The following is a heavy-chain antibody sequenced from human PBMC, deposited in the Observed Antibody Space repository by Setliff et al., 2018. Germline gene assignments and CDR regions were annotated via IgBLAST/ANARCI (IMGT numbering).Heavy chain of an antibody. Sequence: GASVKVSCKASGYSFSNYDIMWVRQAPGQGLEWMGWISVHTGNTFYSPKFHGRVTLTTDTSTSTAYMELRSLGSDDTAVYYCSRLVRFCIRTSCQRLSGGEFWGQGTLVTAPQ. J-gene: IGHJ4*02. D-gene: IGHD2-2*01. CDR1: GYSFSNYD. CDR3: SRLVRFCIRTSCQRLSGGEF. V-gene: IGHV1-18*01. CDR2: ISVHTGNT.